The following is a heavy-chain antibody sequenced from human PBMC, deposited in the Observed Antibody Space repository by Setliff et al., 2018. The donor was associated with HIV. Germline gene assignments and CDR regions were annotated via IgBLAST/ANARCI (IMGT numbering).Heavy chain of an antibody. D-gene: IGHD1-7*01. Sequence: KASETLSLTCSISGATIHYHYWSWIRQPPGKGLAWIGYVDYSGDTEYNPSLQSRATISRDPSKSQVSLNLNSATAADTAVYYCTRGPGGTVPKPLEAFDVWGRGAVVTVSS. V-gene: IGHV4-59*11. J-gene: IGHJ3*01. CDR3: TRGPGGTVPKPLEAFDV. CDR2: VDYSGDT. CDR1: GATIHYHY.